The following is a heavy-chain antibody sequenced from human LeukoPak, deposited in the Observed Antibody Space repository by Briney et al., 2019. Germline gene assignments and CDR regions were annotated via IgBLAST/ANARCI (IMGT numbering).Heavy chain of an antibody. CDR1: GYTFSSYG. V-gene: IGHV1-18*01. Sequence: ASVKVSCKASGYTFSSYGIRWVRQAPGQGLEWMGWINAYNGNTKYAQKLQGRVTMTTDTSTSTAYMELRSLRPDDTAVYYCARGPLYGDYFSDYWGQGTLVTVSS. CDR2: INAYNGNT. CDR3: ARGPLYGDYFSDY. D-gene: IGHD4-17*01. J-gene: IGHJ4*02.